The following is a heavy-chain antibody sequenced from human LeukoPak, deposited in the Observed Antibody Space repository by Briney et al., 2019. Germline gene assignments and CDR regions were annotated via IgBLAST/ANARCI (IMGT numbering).Heavy chain of an antibody. D-gene: IGHD3-22*01. CDR3: ARGSDGDYYDSSGYLDY. V-gene: IGHV1-18*01. J-gene: IGHJ4*02. CDR1: GYTFTSYG. Sequence: ASVKVSCKASGYTFTSYGISWVRQAPGQGLEWMGWISAYNGNTNYAQKLQGRVTMTTDTSTSTAYMELRSLRSDDTAVYYCARGSDGDYYDSSGYLDYWGQGTLVTVSS. CDR2: ISAYNGNT.